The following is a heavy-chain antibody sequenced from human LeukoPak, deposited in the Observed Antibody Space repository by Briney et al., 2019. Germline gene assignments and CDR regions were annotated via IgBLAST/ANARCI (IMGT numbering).Heavy chain of an antibody. CDR2: INHDGSDK. CDR1: GFTFSTHW. D-gene: IGHD1-26*01. J-gene: IGHJ4*02. CDR3: ARDMFSGSYSGVNY. V-gene: IGHV3-7*04. Sequence: GGSLRLSCAASGFTFSTHWMSWVRQAPGRGLEWVANINHDGSDKYYVDSVKGQFTISRDNAKNSLYLQMNSLRAEDTAVYYCARDMFSGSYSGVNYWGQGILVTVSS.